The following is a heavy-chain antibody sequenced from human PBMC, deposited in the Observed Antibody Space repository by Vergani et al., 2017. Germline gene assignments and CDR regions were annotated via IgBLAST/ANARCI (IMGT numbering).Heavy chain of an antibody. Sequence: QVQLVQSGAEVKKPGASVKVSCKASGYTFTGYYMHWVRQAPGQGLEWMGWINPNSGGTNYAQKFQGRVTMTRDTTSSTAYMELSRLRSDDTAVYYCARSSRITMVRGVTDYWGQGTLVTVSS. D-gene: IGHD3-10*01. V-gene: IGHV1-2*02. CDR3: ARSSRITMVRGVTDY. J-gene: IGHJ4*02. CDR2: INPNSGGT. CDR1: GYTFTGYY.